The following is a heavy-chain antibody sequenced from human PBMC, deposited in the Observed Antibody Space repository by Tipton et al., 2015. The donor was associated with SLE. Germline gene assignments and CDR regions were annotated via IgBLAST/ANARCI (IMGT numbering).Heavy chain of an antibody. CDR1: GFTFSSYA. J-gene: IGHJ6*03. V-gene: IGHV3-30*04. D-gene: IGHD2-2*02. Sequence: SLRLSCAAYGFTFSSYAMHWVRQAPGKGLEWVAVISYDGSNKYYADSVKGRFTISRDNSKNTLYLQMNSLRAEDTAVYYCARDGGPAAIAPYYYYMDVWGKGTTVTVSS. CDR3: ARDGGPAAIAPYYYYMDV. CDR2: ISYDGSNK.